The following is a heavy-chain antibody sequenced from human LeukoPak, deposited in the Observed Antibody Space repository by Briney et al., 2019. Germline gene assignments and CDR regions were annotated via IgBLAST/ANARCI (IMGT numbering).Heavy chain of an antibody. CDR1: GGTISGLY. D-gene: IGHD2-15*01. V-gene: IGHV4-59*11. CDR2: IYYTGSS. CDR3: ARVHRYCSGGSCNLVDY. J-gene: IGHJ4*02. Sequence: SETLSLTCNVSGGTISGLYWSWIRQPPGRGLEWIGYIYYTGSSNYNPSLKSRVTISVDTFKNQFSLKLRSVTAADTAIYYCARVHRYCSGGSCNLVDYWGQGTLVTVSS.